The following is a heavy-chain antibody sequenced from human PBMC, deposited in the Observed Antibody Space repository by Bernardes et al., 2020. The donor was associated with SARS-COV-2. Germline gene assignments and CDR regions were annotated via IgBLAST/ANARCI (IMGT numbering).Heavy chain of an antibody. V-gene: IGHV4-59*01. D-gene: IGHD2-15*01. CDR2: IYYSGST. Sequence: SETLSLTCTVSGGSISSYYWSWIRQPPGKGLEWIGYIYYSGSTNYNPSLKSRVTISVDTSKNQFSLKLSSVTAADTAVYYCARIVVVVAANDAFDIWGQGTMVTVSS. J-gene: IGHJ3*02. CDR3: ARIVVVVAANDAFDI. CDR1: GGSISSYY.